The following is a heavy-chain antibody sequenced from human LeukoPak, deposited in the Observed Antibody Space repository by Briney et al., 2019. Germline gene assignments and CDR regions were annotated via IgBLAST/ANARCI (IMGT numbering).Heavy chain of an antibody. D-gene: IGHD2-8*02. V-gene: IGHV4-59*08. J-gene: IGHJ4*02. Sequence: SETLSLTCTVSGGSISNYYWSWIRQPPGKGLEWIGYIYYSWSSNYNPSLKSRVTISVDTSKNQFSLKLSSVTAADTAVYYCAGHHPRNTVDFWGQGTLVTVSS. CDR2: IYYSWSS. CDR1: GGSISNYY. CDR3: AGHHPRNTVDF.